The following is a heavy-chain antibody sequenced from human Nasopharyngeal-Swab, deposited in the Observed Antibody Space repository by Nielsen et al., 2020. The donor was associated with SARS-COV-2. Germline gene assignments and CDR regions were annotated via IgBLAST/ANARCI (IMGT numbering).Heavy chain of an antibody. CDR2: ITWDSVTR. J-gene: IGHJ4*02. Sequence: GGSLRLSCAGPGFTFDDYAMHWVPKAPGKGLDGVAGITWDSVTRAYADSVMGRFTIPRDNAKNSLYLQMDALTPEDTALYYCAKGSGSCCGDCESPFDYWGQGTLVTVSS. CDR3: AKGSGSCCGDCESPFDY. CDR1: GFTFDDYA. V-gene: IGHV3-9*01. D-gene: IGHD2-21*02.